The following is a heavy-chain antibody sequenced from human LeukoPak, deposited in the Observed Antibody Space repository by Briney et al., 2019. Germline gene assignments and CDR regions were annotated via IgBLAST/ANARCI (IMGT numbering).Heavy chain of an antibody. Sequence: PVGSLSLSCAASGFTVSSSPINWVRQAPGRGLEWVSVIYSGGNTFYADSVKGRFTISRHNSENTLYLQMNSLSADDTAVYYCVRLMGSGWFDPWGQGTLVSVFS. V-gene: IGHV3-53*04. J-gene: IGHJ5*02. CDR3: VRLMGSGWFDP. CDR1: GFTVSSSP. CDR2: IYSGGNT. D-gene: IGHD1-26*01.